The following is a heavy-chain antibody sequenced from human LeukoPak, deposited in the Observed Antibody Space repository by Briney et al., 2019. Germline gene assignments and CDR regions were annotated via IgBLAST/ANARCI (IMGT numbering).Heavy chain of an antibody. Sequence: ASVTVSCKASGYTFTGYYMHWVRQAPGQGLEWMGWINPNSGGTNYAQKFQGRVTMTRDTSISTAYMELSRLRSDDTAVYYCARGATKVGQQLVQVDPWGQGTLVTVSS. D-gene: IGHD6-13*01. V-gene: IGHV1-2*02. CDR2: INPNSGGT. CDR1: GYTFTGYY. CDR3: ARGATKVGQQLVQVDP. J-gene: IGHJ5*02.